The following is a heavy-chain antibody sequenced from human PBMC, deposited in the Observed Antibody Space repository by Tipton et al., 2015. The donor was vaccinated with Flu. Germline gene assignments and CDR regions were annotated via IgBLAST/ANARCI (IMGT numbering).Heavy chain of an antibody. CDR3: ARDTYSPGYGSPLYFDF. D-gene: IGHD5-18*01. CDR2: IIPITATT. Sequence: QVQLVQSGAEVRKPGSSEKVSCKASGFSFSSYAISLVRRAPGQGLEWVGRIIPITATTDYAQRFQDRVSITADESTGTPYMELNGLRSEDTAVYYCARDTYSPGYGSPLYFDFWGPGTLVTVSA. J-gene: IGHJ4*02. V-gene: IGHV1-69*18. CDR1: GFSFSSYA.